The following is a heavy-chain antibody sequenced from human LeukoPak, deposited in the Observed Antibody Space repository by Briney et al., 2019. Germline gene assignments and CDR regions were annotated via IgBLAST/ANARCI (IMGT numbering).Heavy chain of an antibody. CDR3: AGGDYHGSESYANY. Sequence: SETLSLTCAVYGGSFSSQYWGWIRHPPGKGLEWIGEINHGGSISYNASLKSRVTISLDTSKNQFSLKLSSVTAAHTAVYYCAGGDYHGSESYANYWGQGTLVTVSS. D-gene: IGHD3-10*01. V-gene: IGHV4-34*01. J-gene: IGHJ4*02. CDR2: INHGGSI. CDR1: GGSFSSQY.